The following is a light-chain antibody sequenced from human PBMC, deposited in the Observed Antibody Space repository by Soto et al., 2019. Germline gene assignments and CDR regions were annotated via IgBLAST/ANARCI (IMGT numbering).Light chain of an antibody. CDR2: DVS. CDR3: SSYTSSTTVV. V-gene: IGLV2-14*01. J-gene: IGLJ3*02. CDR1: SSDVGGYNY. Sequence: QSALTQPASVSGSPGQSITISCTGTSSDVGGYNYVSWYQQHPGKAPKLMIYDVSNRPSGVSNRFSGSKSGNTASLTISGLQAEDEDDCYCSSYTSSTTVVFGGGTKLTVL.